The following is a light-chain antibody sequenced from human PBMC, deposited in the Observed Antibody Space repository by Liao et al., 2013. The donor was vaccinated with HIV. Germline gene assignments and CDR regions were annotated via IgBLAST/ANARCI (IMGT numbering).Light chain of an antibody. Sequence: SYAVTQPPSVSVSPGQTASITCSGDRLGDKYACWYQQRPGQSPVLVIYQDVKRPSGIPERFSGSNSGDTATLTISGTQAADEADYYCQAWDSNTRVFGGGTRLTVL. CDR3: QAWDSNTRV. J-gene: IGLJ3*02. CDR1: RLGDKY. CDR2: QDV. V-gene: IGLV3-1*01.